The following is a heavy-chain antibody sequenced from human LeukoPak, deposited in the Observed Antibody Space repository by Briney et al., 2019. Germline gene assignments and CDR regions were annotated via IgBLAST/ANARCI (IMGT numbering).Heavy chain of an antibody. CDR1: GQSFSDYY. CDR3: ARAQVLWFGKLSVPQSFDH. D-gene: IGHD3-10*01. CDR2: INHSGRT. J-gene: IGHJ4*02. V-gene: IGHV4-34*01. Sequence: SETLSLTCAVSGQSFSDYYWTWIRQSPLKGLEWIGEINHSGRTYYNPSLKSRVTISVDTSKNQFSLMLTSMTAADAAVYYCARAQVLWFGKLSVPQSFDHWGQGTLVTVSS.